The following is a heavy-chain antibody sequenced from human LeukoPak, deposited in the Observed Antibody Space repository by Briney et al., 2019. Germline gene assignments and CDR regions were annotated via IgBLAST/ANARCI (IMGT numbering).Heavy chain of an antibody. CDR3: ARQPSRSGYYYFDY. J-gene: IGHJ4*02. D-gene: IGHD3-22*01. CDR2: IYYSGST. Sequence: SETLSLICTVSGGSISSSSYYWGWIRQPPGKGLEWVGSIYYSGSTYYNPSLKSRVTISVDTSKNQFSLKLNSVTAADTAVYYCARQPSRSGYYYFDYWGQGILVTVSS. CDR1: GGSISSSSYY. V-gene: IGHV4-39*01.